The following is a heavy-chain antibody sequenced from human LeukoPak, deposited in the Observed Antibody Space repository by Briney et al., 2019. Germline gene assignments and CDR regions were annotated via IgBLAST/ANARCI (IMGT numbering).Heavy chain of an antibody. Sequence: SGPTLVKPTQPLTLTCTFSGFSLSTTGVGVGWIRQPRVKPLEWLALTFWNDDKSYIPSLKSRLNITKDTSKNPVVLIMTNMGPVDTATYCCVHKPVGTGNYNVWGQGTLVTVSS. D-gene: IGHD3-10*01. CDR2: TFWNDDK. V-gene: IGHV2-5*01. CDR3: VHKPVGTGNYNV. J-gene: IGHJ4*01. CDR1: GFSLSTTGVG.